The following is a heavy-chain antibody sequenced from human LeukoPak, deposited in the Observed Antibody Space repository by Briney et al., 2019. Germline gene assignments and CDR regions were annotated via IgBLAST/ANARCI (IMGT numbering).Heavy chain of an antibody. J-gene: IGHJ4*02. CDR2: INGDGGST. V-gene: IGHV3-74*01. D-gene: IGHD5-18*01. Sequence: GGSLRLSCAASGFTFSSYWMHWVRQAPGKGLVWVSRINGDGGSTTYADSVKGRFTISRDNVKNTLYLQMNSLRAEDTAVYYCARDRATAMFDYWAQGTLVTVSS. CDR3: ARDRATAMFDY. CDR1: GFTFSSYW.